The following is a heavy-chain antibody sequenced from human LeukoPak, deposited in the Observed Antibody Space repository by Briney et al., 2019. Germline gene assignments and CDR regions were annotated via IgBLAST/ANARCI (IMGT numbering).Heavy chain of an antibody. Sequence: SETLSLTCAVYGGSFRGYYWNWIRQPPGKGLEWIGEINHSGSTNYNPSLKSRVTISVDTSKNQFSLKLSSVTAADTAVYYCARGVIAAPHYYNGMDVWGQGTTVTASS. D-gene: IGHD6-6*01. CDR3: ARGVIAAPHYYNGMDV. J-gene: IGHJ6*02. V-gene: IGHV4-34*01. CDR1: GGSFRGYY. CDR2: INHSGST.